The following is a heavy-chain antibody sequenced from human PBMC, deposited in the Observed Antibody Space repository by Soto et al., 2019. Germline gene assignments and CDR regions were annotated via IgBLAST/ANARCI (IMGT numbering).Heavy chain of an antibody. Sequence: GASVKVSFKASGYTFTGYYMHWVRQAPGQGLEWMGWINPKSGGTNYAQKFQGWVTMTRDTSISTADMELSMLRFDDTAVYYCARAYCSRYSCYNRDAFDIWGQGTMVTVSS. J-gene: IGHJ3*02. CDR1: GYTFTGYY. CDR2: INPKSGGT. CDR3: ARAYCSRYSCYNRDAFDI. D-gene: IGHD2-2*02. V-gene: IGHV1-2*04.